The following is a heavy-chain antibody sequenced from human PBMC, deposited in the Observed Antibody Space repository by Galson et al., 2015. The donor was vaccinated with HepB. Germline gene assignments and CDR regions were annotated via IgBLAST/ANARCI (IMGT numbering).Heavy chain of an antibody. V-gene: IGHV1-18*01. D-gene: IGHD6-19*01. CDR2: ISAYNGKT. CDR3: ARDLFGEAVAGIEGTVNWFDP. J-gene: IGHJ5*02. CDR1: GYTFTSYG. Sequence: SVTVSCKASGYTFTSYGISWVRQAPGHGLEWMGWISAYNGKTNYAQKLQGRVTMTTDTSTSTAYMELRSLRSDDTAVYYCARDLFGEAVAGIEGTVNWFDPWGQGTLVTVSS.